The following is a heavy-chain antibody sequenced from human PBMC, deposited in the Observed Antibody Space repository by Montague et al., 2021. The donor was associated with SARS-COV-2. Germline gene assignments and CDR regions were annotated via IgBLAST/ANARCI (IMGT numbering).Heavy chain of an antibody. CDR1: GFTFNDYG. CDR3: SRGFNYGPFDF. D-gene: IGHD4-17*01. Sequence: SLRLSCAASGFTFNDYGMHWVRQAPGKGLEWVSRITRNGGDTCYGDSAKGRFTISRDNAKNSLYLQMTTLRAEDTALYYCSRGFNYGPFDFWGQGSLVTVSS. V-gene: IGHV3-20*04. CDR2: ITRNGGDT. J-gene: IGHJ4*02.